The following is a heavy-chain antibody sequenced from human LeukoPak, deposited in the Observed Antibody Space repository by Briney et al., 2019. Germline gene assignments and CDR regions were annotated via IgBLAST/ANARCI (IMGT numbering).Heavy chain of an antibody. J-gene: IGHJ4*02. V-gene: IGHV1-24*01. CDR2: FDPEDGET. D-gene: IGHD3-22*01. Sequence: ASVKVSCKVSGYTLTELSMHWVRQAPGKGLEWKGGFDPEDGETIYAQKFQGRVTMTEDTSTDTAYMELSSLRSEDTAVYYCATPAELVVVNAFDYWGQGTLVTVSS. CDR1: GYTLTELS. CDR3: ATPAELVVVNAFDY.